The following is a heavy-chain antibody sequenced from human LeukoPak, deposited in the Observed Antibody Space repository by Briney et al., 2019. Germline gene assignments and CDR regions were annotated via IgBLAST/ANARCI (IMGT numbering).Heavy chain of an antibody. CDR1: EFTFSDYS. J-gene: IGHJ4*02. V-gene: IGHV3-21*01. D-gene: IGHD6-13*01. Sequence: QSGGSLRLSCAASEFTFSDYSMNWVRQAPGKGLEWVSSISSSSSYIYYADSVKGRFTISRDNAKNSLYLQMNSLRAEDTAVYYCARDRGGRVYDYWGQGTLVTVSS. CDR2: ISSSSSYI. CDR3: ARDRGGRVYDY.